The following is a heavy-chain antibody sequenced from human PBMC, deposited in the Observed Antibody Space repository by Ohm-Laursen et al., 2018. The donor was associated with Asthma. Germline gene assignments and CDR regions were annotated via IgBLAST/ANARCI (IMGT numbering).Heavy chain of an antibody. Sequence: SLRLSCSAPGFKFKDYAMHWVRQAPGKGLEWVAYIWYDGSKTYYGDSVKGRFTISRDNSKNTLYLQMNSPRAEDTAVYYCARVNMVRGVILYYYYGMDVWGQGTTVTVSS. J-gene: IGHJ6*02. CDR3: ARVNMVRGVILYYYYGMDV. CDR2: IWYDGSKT. D-gene: IGHD3-10*01. CDR1: GFKFKDYA. V-gene: IGHV3-30*02.